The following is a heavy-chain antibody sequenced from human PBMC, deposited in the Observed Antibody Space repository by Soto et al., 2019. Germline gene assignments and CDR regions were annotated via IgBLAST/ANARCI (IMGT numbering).Heavy chain of an antibody. CDR3: ARSEDPEPYYFDY. CDR1: GGSISSYY. CDR2: IYYSGST. V-gene: IGHV4-59*01. Sequence: SETLSLTCTVSGGSISSYYWSWIRQPPGKGLEWIGYIYYSGSTNYNPSLKSRVTISVDTSKNQFSLKLSSVTAADTAVYYCARSEDPEPYYFDYWGQGTLVTVYS. J-gene: IGHJ4*02. D-gene: IGHD2-15*01.